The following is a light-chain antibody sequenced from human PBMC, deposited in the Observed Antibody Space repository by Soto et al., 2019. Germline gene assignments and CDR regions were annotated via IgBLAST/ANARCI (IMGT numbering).Light chain of an antibody. CDR2: AAS. J-gene: IGKJ3*01. CDR3: QQYYSYPLT. Sequence: AIRMTQSPSSFSASTGDRVTITCRASQGISSYLAWYQQKPGKAPKLLIYAASTLQSGVPSRFIGSGSVTVFTLTIGCLQSEDFATYYCQQYYSYPLTFGPGTKVDIK. V-gene: IGKV1-8*01. CDR1: QGISSY.